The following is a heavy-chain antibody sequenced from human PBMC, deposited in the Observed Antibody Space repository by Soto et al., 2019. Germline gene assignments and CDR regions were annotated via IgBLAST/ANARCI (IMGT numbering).Heavy chain of an antibody. V-gene: IGHV4-59*01. J-gene: IGHJ6*02. Sequence: SETLSLTCTVSGGSISSYYWSWIRQPPGKGLEWIGYIYYSGSTNYNPSLKSRVTISVDTSKNQFSLKLSSVTAADTAVYYCARDRWDDYGDSYYYYGMDVWGQGTTVTVSS. CDR1: GGSISSYY. CDR3: ARDRWDDYGDSYYYYGMDV. CDR2: IYYSGST. D-gene: IGHD4-17*01.